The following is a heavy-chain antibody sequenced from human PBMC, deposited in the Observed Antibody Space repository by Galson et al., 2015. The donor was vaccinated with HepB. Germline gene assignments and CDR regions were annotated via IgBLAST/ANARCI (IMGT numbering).Heavy chain of an antibody. V-gene: IGHV3-48*03. CDR2: ISSSGSTI. D-gene: IGHD3-22*01. Sequence: SLRLSCAASGFTFSSYEMNWVRQAPGQGLEWVSYISSSGSTIYYADSVKGRFTISRDNSKNTLYLQMNSLRAEDTAVYYCARVRLAYYYDSSGYYGGADAFDIWGQGTMVTVSS. CDR1: GFTFSSYE. J-gene: IGHJ3*02. CDR3: ARVRLAYYYDSSGYYGGADAFDI.